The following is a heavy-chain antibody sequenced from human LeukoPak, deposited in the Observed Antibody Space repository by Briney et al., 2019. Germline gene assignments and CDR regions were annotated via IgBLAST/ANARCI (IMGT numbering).Heavy chain of an antibody. V-gene: IGHV3-11*04. CDR3: TRGPTYSSGPA. Sequence: RPGGSLRLSCAASGFSFSKHYMTWIRQAPGKGLEWIAYVSSNGSSIYYADSVKGRFTISRDNAKNTLHLQMNSLRAEDTSLYYCTRGPTYSSGPAWGQGTLVTVSS. D-gene: IGHD6-25*01. J-gene: IGHJ4*02. CDR1: GFSFSKHY. CDR2: VSSNGSSI.